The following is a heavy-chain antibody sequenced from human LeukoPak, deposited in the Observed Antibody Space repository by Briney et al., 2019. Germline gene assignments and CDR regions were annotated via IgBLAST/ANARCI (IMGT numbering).Heavy chain of an antibody. J-gene: IGHJ4*02. Sequence: PSETLSLTCTVSGGSISSGSYYWSWIRQPAGTGLEWIGRIYTSGSTNYNPSLKSRVTISVDTSKNQFSLKLSSVTAADTAVYYCARDHCSGGSCYIFDYWGQGTLVTVSS. CDR3: ARDHCSGGSCYIFDY. D-gene: IGHD2-15*01. V-gene: IGHV4-61*02. CDR1: GGSISSGSYY. CDR2: IYTSGST.